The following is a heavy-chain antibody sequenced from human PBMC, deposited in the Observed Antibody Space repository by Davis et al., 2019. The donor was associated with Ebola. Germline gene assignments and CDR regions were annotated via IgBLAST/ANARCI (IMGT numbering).Heavy chain of an antibody. CDR2: ISAYNGNT. Sequence: AASVKVSCKASGYTFTSYGISWVRQAPGHGLEWMGWISAYNGNTNYAQKLQGRVTITADESTSTAYMELSSLRSEDTAVYYCARGRGDCSSTSCYFDYWGQGTLVTVSS. V-gene: IGHV1-18*01. CDR3: ARGRGDCSSTSCYFDY. J-gene: IGHJ4*02. D-gene: IGHD2-2*01. CDR1: GYTFTSYG.